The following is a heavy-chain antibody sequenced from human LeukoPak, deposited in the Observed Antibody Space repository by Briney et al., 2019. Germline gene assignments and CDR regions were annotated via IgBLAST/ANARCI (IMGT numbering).Heavy chain of an antibody. J-gene: IGHJ6*02. D-gene: IGHD6-13*01. Sequence: PGGSLKLSCAASGFTFSGSAMHSVRRASGKGLEWVGRIRSKANSYATAYAASVKGRFTISRDDSKNTAYLQMNSLKTEDTAVYYCTRGQQLRGYYGMDVWGQGTTVTVSS. CDR2: IRSKANSYAT. CDR3: TRGQQLRGYYGMDV. CDR1: GFTFSGSA. V-gene: IGHV3-73*01.